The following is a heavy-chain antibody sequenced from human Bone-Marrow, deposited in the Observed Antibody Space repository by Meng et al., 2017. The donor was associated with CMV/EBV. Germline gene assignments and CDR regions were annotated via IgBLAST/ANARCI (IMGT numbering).Heavy chain of an antibody. CDR1: GFTFSSYA. D-gene: IGHD6-13*01. CDR2: ISGGGGSS. J-gene: IGHJ4*02. CDR3: AKGQTSTWNAYFDS. Sequence: GGSLRLSCASSGFTFSSYAMAWVRQAPGKGREWVSGISGGGGSSFHADSVQGRFTISRDNSKNTLFLQMSSLRAEDTALYYCAKGQTSTWNAYFDSWGQGTLVTVSS. V-gene: IGHV3-23*01.